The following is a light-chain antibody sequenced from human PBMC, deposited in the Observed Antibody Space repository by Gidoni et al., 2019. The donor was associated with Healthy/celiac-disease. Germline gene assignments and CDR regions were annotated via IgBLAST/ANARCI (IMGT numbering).Light chain of an antibody. V-gene: IGKV1-33*01. Sequence: DIQMTPSPSSLSASVGDRVTITCQASQDISNYLNWYQQKPGKAPKLLIYDASNLETGVQSRFSGSGSGTDFTFTISSLQPEDIATYYCQQYDNLPSFXGXTKVEIK. J-gene: IGKJ4*01. CDR2: DAS. CDR3: QQYDNLPS. CDR1: QDISNY.